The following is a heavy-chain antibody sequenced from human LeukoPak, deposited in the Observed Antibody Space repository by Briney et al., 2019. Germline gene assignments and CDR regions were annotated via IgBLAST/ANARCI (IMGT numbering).Heavy chain of an antibody. J-gene: IGHJ4*02. CDR1: GFTFSNAW. Sequence: GGSLRLSCAASGFTFSNAWMSWVRRAPGKGLEWVGRIKSKTDGGTTDYAAPVKGRFTISRDDSKNTLYLQMNSLKTEDTAVYYCYVAAAGTKFDYWGQGTLVTVSS. CDR3: YVAAAGTKFDY. V-gene: IGHV3-15*01. CDR2: IKSKTDGGTT. D-gene: IGHD6-13*01.